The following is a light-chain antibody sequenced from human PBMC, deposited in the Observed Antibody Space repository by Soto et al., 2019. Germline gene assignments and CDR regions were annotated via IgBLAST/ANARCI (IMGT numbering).Light chain of an antibody. CDR2: EVS. CDR1: ISDVGNYKY. J-gene: IGLJ1*01. Sequence: SGQTLAPSVCGSPEQSITISCTGTISDVGNYKYVSWYQQHPGKAPKLMIYEVSNRPSGVSNRFSGSKSGNTASLTISGLQAEDETDYYCFSYTSSRTYVFGTGTKVTVL. CDR3: FSYTSSRTYV. V-gene: IGLV2-14*01.